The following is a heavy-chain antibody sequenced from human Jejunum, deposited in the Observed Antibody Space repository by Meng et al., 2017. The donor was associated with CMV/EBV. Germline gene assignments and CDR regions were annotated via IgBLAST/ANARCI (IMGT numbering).Heavy chain of an antibody. CDR2: FYYTGRA. CDR3: ARGLTGPDYYYNAMDV. J-gene: IGHJ6*02. CDR1: IRSSGHY. V-gene: IGHV4-39*07. Sequence: IRSSGHYWGWIRQPPGKGLEWIGSFYYTGRAYYNPSLRSRVTISEDTSKNQFSLRLTSVTAADTAVYYCARGLTGPDYYYNAMDVWGQGSTVTVSS. D-gene: IGHD4-11*01.